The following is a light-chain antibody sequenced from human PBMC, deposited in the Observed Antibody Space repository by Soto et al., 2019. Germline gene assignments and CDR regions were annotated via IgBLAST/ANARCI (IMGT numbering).Light chain of an antibody. Sequence: EIVLTQSPGTLSLSPGEGATLSCRASQSISSSYLAWYQQKPGLAPRLLIYGASSRATGIPDRFSGSGSGTDFTLTISRLEPEDFAVYYCQQYGSLITFGQGTRLEIK. V-gene: IGKV3-20*01. CDR2: GAS. J-gene: IGKJ5*01. CDR1: QSISSSY. CDR3: QQYGSLIT.